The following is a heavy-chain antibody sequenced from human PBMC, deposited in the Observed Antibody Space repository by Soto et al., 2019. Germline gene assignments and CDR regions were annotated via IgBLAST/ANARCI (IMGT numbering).Heavy chain of an antibody. CDR1: GGSISSGDYY. J-gene: IGHJ4*02. CDR2: IYYSGST. D-gene: IGHD3-22*01. V-gene: IGHV4-30-4*01. CDR3: ARHARPYYYDSSGYYAWGYFDY. Sequence: PSETLSLTCTVSGGSISSGDYYWSWIRQPPGKGLEWIGYIYYSGSTYYNPSLKSRVTISVDTSKNQFSLKLSSVTAADTAVYYCARHARPYYYDSSGYYAWGYFDYWGQGTLVTVSS.